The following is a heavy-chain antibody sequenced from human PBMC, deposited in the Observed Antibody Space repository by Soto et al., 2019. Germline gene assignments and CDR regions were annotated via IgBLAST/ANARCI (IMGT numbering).Heavy chain of an antibody. J-gene: IGHJ6*02. Sequence: GGSLRLSCAASGFTFSSYAMSWVRQAPGKGLEWVSAISGSGGITYYADSVKGRFTISRDNSKNTLYLQMNSLRAEDRAVYYRAIHVGGPPYYYYGMDVWCQGVTVNVS. V-gene: IGHV3-23*01. D-gene: IGHD1-26*01. CDR2: ISGSGGIT. CDR3: AIHVGGPPYYYYGMDV. CDR1: GFTFSSYA.